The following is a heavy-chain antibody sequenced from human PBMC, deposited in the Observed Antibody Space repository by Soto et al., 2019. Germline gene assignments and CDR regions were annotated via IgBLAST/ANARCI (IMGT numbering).Heavy chain of an antibody. J-gene: IGHJ5*02. CDR1: GYTFVNCD. CDR2: MNPGSGKT. Sequence: ASVKFSSKASGYTFVNCDISWVRQAVGQGLEWLGWMNPGSGKTAYASKSQGRVAMPRDASTGTSHLELSSLTSDDTAVYYCARMASAGTLNWFDPWGQGPLVTVSS. D-gene: IGHD6-13*01. CDR3: ARMASAGTLNWFDP. V-gene: IGHV1-8*02.